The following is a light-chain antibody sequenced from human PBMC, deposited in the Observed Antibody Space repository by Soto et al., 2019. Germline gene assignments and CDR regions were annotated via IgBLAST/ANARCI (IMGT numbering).Light chain of an antibody. CDR3: QHSYSIT. CDR2: GAS. J-gene: IGKJ5*01. CDR1: RTINTY. Sequence: DVRMTQSPSSLSASVGDTITITCRASRTINTYLNWFQQKPGEPPRLLIYGASTLHDGVPSRFSGSGSGADFTLTISGLQPEDFATYYCQHSYSITFGQGTRLEIK. V-gene: IGKV1-39*01.